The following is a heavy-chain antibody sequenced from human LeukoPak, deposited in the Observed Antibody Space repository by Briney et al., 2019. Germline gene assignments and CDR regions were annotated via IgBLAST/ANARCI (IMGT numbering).Heavy chain of an antibody. CDR3: AELGITMIGGV. CDR1: GFTFNTYS. D-gene: IGHD3-10*02. CDR2: IDSSGGYM. J-gene: IGHJ6*04. Sequence: GGSLRLSCEASGFTFNTYSMNWARRAPGKGLEWVSSIDSSGGYMFYADSVKGRFIISRDNAKNSLYLQMNSLRAEDTAVYYCAELGITMIGGVWGKGTTVTISS. V-gene: IGHV3-21*01.